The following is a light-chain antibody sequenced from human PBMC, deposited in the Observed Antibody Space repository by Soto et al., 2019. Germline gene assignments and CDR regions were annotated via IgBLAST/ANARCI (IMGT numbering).Light chain of an antibody. J-gene: IGKJ4*01. CDR1: QSIADW. Sequence: AVSLNEGDRVTIPCRASQSIADWLAWYQQKPGKAPKLLIYKASTLESGVPSRFSGSGSGTEFTLTISSLQPDDFATYTWQQYVAYPLTFRGGSQLDIK. CDR2: KAS. CDR3: QQYVAYPLT. V-gene: IGKV1-5*03.